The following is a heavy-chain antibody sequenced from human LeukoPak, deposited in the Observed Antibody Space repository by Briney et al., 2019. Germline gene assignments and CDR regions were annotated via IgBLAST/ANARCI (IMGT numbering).Heavy chain of an antibody. V-gene: IGHV3-7*04. CDR3: AWGYYGMDV. Sequence: GGSLRLSSAASGFTFNTYWMNWVRQAPGKGLEWVAKIKQDGSEKYYVDSVKGRFTISRDNAKNSLYLQMSSLRAEDTAVYYCAWGYYGMDVWGQGTTVTVSS. CDR1: GFTFNTYW. J-gene: IGHJ6*02. CDR2: IKQDGSEK.